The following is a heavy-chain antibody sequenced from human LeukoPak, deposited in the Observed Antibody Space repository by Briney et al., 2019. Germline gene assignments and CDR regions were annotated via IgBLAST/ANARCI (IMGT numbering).Heavy chain of an antibody. D-gene: IGHD1-26*01. CDR2: INPNRGGT. Sequence: ASVKVSCKASGYTFTGYYMHWVRQAPGQGLEWMGWINPNRGGTNSAQKFQGRGTMTRETSISTVYMELSSLTSDDTAVYYCARGGEIYSVDYWGQGTLVTVSS. CDR3: ARGGEIYSVDY. CDR1: GYTFTGYY. V-gene: IGHV1-2*02. J-gene: IGHJ4*02.